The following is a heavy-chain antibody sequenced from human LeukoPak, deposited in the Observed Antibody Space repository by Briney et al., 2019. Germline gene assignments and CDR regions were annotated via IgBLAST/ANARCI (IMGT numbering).Heavy chain of an antibody. Sequence: ASVKVSCKASGYTFTSYAMNWVRQAPGQGLEWMGWINTNTGNPTYAQGFTGRFVFSSDTSVSTAYLQISSLKAEDTAVYYCARWGSGYYHRPYDYWGQGTLVTVSS. CDR3: ARWGSGYYHRPYDY. D-gene: IGHD3-22*01. CDR2: INTNTGNP. J-gene: IGHJ4*02. CDR1: GYTFTSYA. V-gene: IGHV7-4-1*02.